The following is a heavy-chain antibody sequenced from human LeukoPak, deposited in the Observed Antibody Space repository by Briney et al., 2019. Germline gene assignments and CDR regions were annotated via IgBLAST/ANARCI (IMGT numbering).Heavy chain of an antibody. J-gene: IGHJ4*02. CDR2: ISGSGGST. D-gene: IGHD1-26*01. CDR3: AKGGKWDVTPFDY. V-gene: IGHV3-23*01. Sequence: GGSLRLSCAASGFTFSSYAMSWVRQAPGKGLEWVSAISGSGGSTYHADSVKGRFTISRDNSKNTLYLQMNSLRAEDTAVYYCAKGGKWDVTPFDYWGQGTLVTVSS. CDR1: GFTFSSYA.